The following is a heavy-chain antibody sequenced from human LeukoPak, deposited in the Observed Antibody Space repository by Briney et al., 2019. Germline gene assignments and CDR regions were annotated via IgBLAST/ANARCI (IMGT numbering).Heavy chain of an antibody. CDR1: GGSISSGSHY. J-gene: IGHJ4*02. CDR3: AGGFDSSKMAY. Sequence: SETPSLTCTVSGGSISSGSHYWSWIRHHPGKGLEWIGCIYDSRFTYYNPSLASRISISVDSSDNQLSLKFTSVTAADTAVYYCAGGFDSSKMAYWGQGTLVTVSS. D-gene: IGHD3-22*01. V-gene: IGHV4-31*03. CDR2: IYDSRFT.